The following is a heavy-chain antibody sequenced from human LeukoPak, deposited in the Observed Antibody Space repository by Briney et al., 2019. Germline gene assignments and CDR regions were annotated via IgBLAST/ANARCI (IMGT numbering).Heavy chain of an antibody. CDR3: ARGINRVLDY. V-gene: IGHV4-4*08. J-gene: IGHJ4*02. CDR1: GGSINSYY. D-gene: IGHD3-10*01. Sequence: SETLSLTCTVSGGSINSYYWSWIRQPPGKGLEWIGYIYSSGSTNYSPSLNSRVTIFVDTSKNQFSLQLDSVTPEDTAMYYCARGINRVLDYWGQGTLVTVSS. CDR2: IYSSGST.